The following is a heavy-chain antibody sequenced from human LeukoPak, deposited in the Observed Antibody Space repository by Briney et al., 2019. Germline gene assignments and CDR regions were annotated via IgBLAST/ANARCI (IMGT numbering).Heavy chain of an antibody. CDR3: ARGLWFGEAYFDY. V-gene: IGHV1-69*05. CDR2: IIPIFGTA. D-gene: IGHD3-10*01. J-gene: IGHJ4*02. Sequence: ASVKVSCKASGGTFSSYAISWVRQAPGQGLEWMGGIIPIFGTANYAQKFQGRVTITTDESTSTAYMELSSLRSEDTAVYYCARGLWFGEAYFDYWGQVTLVTVSS. CDR1: GGTFSSYA.